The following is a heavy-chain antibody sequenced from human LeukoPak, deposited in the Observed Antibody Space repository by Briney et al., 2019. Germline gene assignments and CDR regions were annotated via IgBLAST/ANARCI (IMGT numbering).Heavy chain of an antibody. CDR1: GGSISSYY. D-gene: IGHD2-2*01. Sequence: SETLSLTCTVSGGSISSYYWSWIRQPPGKGLEWIGYIYYSGSTNYNPSLKSRVTISVDTSKNQFSLKLSSVTAADTAVYYCARHRCTSPSCNRVGFDPWGQGTLVTVSS. V-gene: IGHV4-59*08. J-gene: IGHJ5*02. CDR3: ARHRCTSPSCNRVGFDP. CDR2: IYYSGST.